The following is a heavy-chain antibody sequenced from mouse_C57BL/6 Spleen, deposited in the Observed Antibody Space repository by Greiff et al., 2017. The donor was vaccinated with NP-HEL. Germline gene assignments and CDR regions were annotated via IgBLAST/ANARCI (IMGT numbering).Heavy chain of an antibody. CDR3: ARHEDYYGSSYVFHYAMDY. J-gene: IGHJ4*01. D-gene: IGHD1-1*01. CDR2: ISSGGSYT. Sequence: EVKLMESGGDLVKPGGSLKLSCAASGFTFSSYGMSWVRQTPDKRLEWVATISSGGSYTYYPDSVKGRFTISRDNAKNTLYLQMSSLKSEDTAMYYCARHEDYYGSSYVFHYAMDYWGQGTSVTVSS. CDR1: GFTFSSYG. V-gene: IGHV5-6*01.